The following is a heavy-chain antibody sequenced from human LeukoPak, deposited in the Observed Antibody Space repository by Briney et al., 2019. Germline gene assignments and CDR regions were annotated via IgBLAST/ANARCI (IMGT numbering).Heavy chain of an antibody. D-gene: IGHD6-13*01. J-gene: IGHJ5*02. CDR3: ARRFSSSWYVGFFDP. CDR2: IYYSGST. V-gene: IGHV4-59*08. Sequence: KPSETLSLTCTVSGASIRNYYWSWIRQSPGKGLEWIGYIYYSGSTNYNPSLESRVAMSVDTSKNQFSLRLSSVTAADTVIYYCARRFSSSWYVGFFDPWGQGTLVTVSS. CDR1: GASIRNYY.